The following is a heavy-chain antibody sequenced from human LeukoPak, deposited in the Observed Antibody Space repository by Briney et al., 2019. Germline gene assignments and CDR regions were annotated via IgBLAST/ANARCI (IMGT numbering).Heavy chain of an antibody. CDR1: GFTFSSYD. CDR3: ANRGHYYDSSGYYYVSYFDY. Sequence: GGSLRLSCAASGFTFSSYDMNWVRQAPGKGLEWVSGSSGSGGSTYYADSVKGRFTISRDNSKNTLYLQMNSLRAEDTAVYYCANRGHYYDSSGYYYVSYFDYWGQGTLVTVST. J-gene: IGHJ4*02. D-gene: IGHD3-22*01. V-gene: IGHV3-23*01. CDR2: SSGSGGST.